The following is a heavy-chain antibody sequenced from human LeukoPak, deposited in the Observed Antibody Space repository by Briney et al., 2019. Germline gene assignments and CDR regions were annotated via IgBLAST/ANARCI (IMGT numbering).Heavy chain of an antibody. CDR1: GFTFRSHA. J-gene: IGHJ4*02. CDR3: AKEFGSGYFDY. V-gene: IGHV3-23*01. Sequence: GGSLRLSCVGSGFTFRSHAMSWVRQAPEKGLEFVSGIYENGGTTYYADSVKGRFSISRDNSKNTLYLQMNSLRAEDTAVYFCAKEFGSGYFDYWGQGTLVTVSS. CDR2: IYENGGTT. D-gene: IGHD2-15*01.